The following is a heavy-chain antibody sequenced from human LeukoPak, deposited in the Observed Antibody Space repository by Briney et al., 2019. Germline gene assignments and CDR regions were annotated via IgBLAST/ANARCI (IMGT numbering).Heavy chain of an antibody. CDR1: GFTFSSYS. Sequence: GGSLRLSCAASGFTFSSYSMNWVRQAPGKGLEWVSYISSSSSTIYYADSVKGRFTISRDNAKNSLYLQMNSLRAEDTAVYYCARDGVAVAGTEFDYWGQGTLVTVSS. J-gene: IGHJ4*02. D-gene: IGHD6-19*01. V-gene: IGHV3-48*01. CDR3: ARDGVAVAGTEFDY. CDR2: ISSSSSTI.